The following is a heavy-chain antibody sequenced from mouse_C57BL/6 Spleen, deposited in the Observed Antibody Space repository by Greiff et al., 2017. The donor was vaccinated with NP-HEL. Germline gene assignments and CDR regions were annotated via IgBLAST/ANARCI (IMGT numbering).Heavy chain of an antibody. CDR2: INPGSGGT. CDR1: GYAFTNYL. Sequence: QVQLQQSGAELVRPGPSVKVSCKASGYAFTNYLIEWVKQRPGQGLEWIGVINPGSGGTNYNEKFKGKATLTADKSSSTAYMQLSSLTSEDSAVYFCARDTTVLGDYWGQGTTLTVSS. J-gene: IGHJ2*01. D-gene: IGHD1-1*01. V-gene: IGHV1-54*01. CDR3: ARDTTVLGDY.